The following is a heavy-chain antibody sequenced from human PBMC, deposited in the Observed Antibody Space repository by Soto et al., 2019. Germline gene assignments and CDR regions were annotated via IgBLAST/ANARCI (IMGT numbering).Heavy chain of an antibody. Sequence: QVQLVESGGGVVQPGRSLRLSCAASGFTFSSYAMHWVRQAPGKGLEWVAVISYDGSNKYYADSVKGRFTISRDNSQNTLYLQMNSLSAEDTAVYYCARERTFTMVRRFDYWGQGTLVTVSS. D-gene: IGHD3-10*01. CDR2: ISYDGSNK. V-gene: IGHV3-30-3*01. CDR3: ARERTFTMVRRFDY. CDR1: GFTFSSYA. J-gene: IGHJ4*02.